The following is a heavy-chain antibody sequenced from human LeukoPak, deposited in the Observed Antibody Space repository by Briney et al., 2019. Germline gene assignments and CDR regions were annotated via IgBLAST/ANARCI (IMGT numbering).Heavy chain of an antibody. V-gene: IGHV1-3*03. Sequence: ASVKVSCKASGYTFTSYATHWVRQAPGQRLEWMGWINAGNGNTKYSQEFQGRVTITRDTSASTAYMELSSLRSEDMAVYYCATADYGDYGLDYWGQGTLVTVSS. CDR1: GYTFTSYA. D-gene: IGHD4-17*01. CDR3: ATADYGDYGLDY. J-gene: IGHJ4*02. CDR2: INAGNGNT.